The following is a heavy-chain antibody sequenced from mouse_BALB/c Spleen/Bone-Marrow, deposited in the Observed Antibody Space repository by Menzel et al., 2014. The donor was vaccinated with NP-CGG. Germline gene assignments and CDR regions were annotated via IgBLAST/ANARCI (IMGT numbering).Heavy chain of an antibody. J-gene: IGHJ4*01. CDR3: ARFPMDY. Sequence: EVQLVDSGGGLVQPGGSLRLSCTTSGFTFTDYYMSWVRQPPGKALEWLGFIRNKAYGYTTEYSASVRGRFTISRDNSQSILYLQMNTLRAEDSATYYCARFPMDYWGQGTSVTVSS. CDR1: GFTFTDYY. CDR2: IRNKAYGYTT. V-gene: IGHV7-3*02.